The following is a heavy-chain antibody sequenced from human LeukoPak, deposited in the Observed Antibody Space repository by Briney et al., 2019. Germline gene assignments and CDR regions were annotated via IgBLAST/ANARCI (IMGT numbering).Heavy chain of an antibody. CDR1: GGTFSSYA. CDR3: ARVGRYSNYYFDY. CDR2: IIPILGIA. J-gene: IGHJ4*02. D-gene: IGHD4-11*01. Sequence: SVKVSCKASGGTFSSYAISWVRQTPGQGLEWIGRIIPILGIANYAQKFQGRVTITADKPTSTAYMELSSLRSEDTAVYYCARVGRYSNYYFDYWGQGTLVTVSS. V-gene: IGHV1-69*04.